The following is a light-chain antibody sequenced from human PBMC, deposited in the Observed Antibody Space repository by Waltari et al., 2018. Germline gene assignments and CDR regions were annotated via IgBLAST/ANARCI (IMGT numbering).Light chain of an antibody. J-gene: IGLJ1*01. Sequence: QSVLTQPPSVSGAPGQRVTISCSGSNSNVGINYVSWFQHVPGAAPRLLIYRNNQRPSGVPDRFSGSKSGSSASLPISGLRSEDDADYYCAAWDVSLRGIFGTGTRVTVL. CDR3: AAWDVSLRGI. V-gene: IGLV1-47*01. CDR2: RNN. CDR1: NSNVGINY.